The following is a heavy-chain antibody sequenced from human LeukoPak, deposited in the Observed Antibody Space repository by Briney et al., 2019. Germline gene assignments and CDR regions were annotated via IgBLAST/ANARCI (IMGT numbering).Heavy chain of an antibody. J-gene: IGHJ6*02. Sequence: ASVKVSCKASGYTFTDYFMHWVRQAPGQGLEWMGWVNPNNGVTEYAQEFQGRVTMTRDTSLSTAYMELSRLRSDDTAVYYRATDQCTRTNCYEDYYHGMDVWGQGTTVTVSS. V-gene: IGHV1-2*02. CDR3: ATDQCTRTNCYEDYYHGMDV. D-gene: IGHD2-2*01. CDR2: VNPNNGVT. CDR1: GYTFTDYF.